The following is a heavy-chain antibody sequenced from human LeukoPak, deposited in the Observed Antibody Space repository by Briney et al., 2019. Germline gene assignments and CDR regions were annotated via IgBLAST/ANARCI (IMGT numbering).Heavy chain of an antibody. Sequence: SQTLSLTCTVSSGSVRSGNNYWSWIRQSPGKGLEWIGYISYSGTTYYNPTLKSRLTISLDTSENQFSLKLTSVTAADTAVYYCASLQSYFYSMDVWGRGATVTVSS. CDR2: ISYSGTT. J-gene: IGHJ6*03. D-gene: IGHD6-19*01. CDR1: SGSVRSGNNY. V-gene: IGHV4-31*02. CDR3: ASLQSYFYSMDV.